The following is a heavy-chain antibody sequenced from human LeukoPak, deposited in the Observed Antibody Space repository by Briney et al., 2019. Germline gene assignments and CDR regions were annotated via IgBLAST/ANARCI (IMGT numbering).Heavy chain of an antibody. J-gene: IGHJ1*01. CDR1: GFTFSRYW. CDR3: ARAPSEVGGYYPEYFRH. V-gene: IGHV3-74*01. Sequence: GGSLRLSCEASGFTFSRYWMHWVRQAPEKGLVWVSRIKSDGKTNYADSVKGRFTISRDNAKNTVSLQMNSLRADDTGVYYCARAPSEVGGYYPEYFRHWGQGTLVTVSS. D-gene: IGHD3-3*01. CDR2: IKSDGKT.